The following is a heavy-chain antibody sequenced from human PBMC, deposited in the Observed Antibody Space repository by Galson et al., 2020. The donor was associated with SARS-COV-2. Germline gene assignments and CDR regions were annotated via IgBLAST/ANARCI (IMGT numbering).Heavy chain of an antibody. CDR1: GFTFRNAW. CDR3: TTVAGAGTYHRYYYASGKVAY. D-gene: IGHD3-10*01. CDR2: IKSKTDGGTT. J-gene: IGHJ4*02. Sequence: GESLKISCAASGFTFRNAWMNWVRQAPGKGLEWVGRIKSKTDGGTTDYAAPVTDRFTISRDDSKNTLYLQMNSLKTEDTAVYYCTTVAGAGTYHRYYYASGKVAYWGQGTLVTVSS. V-gene: IGHV3-15*01.